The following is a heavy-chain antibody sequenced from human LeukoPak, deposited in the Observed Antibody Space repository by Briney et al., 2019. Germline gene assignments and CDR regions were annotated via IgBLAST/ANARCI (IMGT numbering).Heavy chain of an antibody. Sequence: WVSSISDSGTHIYYADSVKGRFTISRDNSKNTVYLQMNSLRAEDTAVYYCAKDRDGYNPDYWGQGTLVSVSS. V-gene: IGHV3-23*01. J-gene: IGHJ4*02. D-gene: IGHD5-24*01. CDR2: ISDSGTHI. CDR3: AKDRDGYNPDY.